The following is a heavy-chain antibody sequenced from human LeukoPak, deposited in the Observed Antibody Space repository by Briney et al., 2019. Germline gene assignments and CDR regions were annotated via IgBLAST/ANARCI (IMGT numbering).Heavy chain of an antibody. CDR1: GYTFTSYY. Sequence: ASVKVSCKASGYTFTSYYMHWVRQAPGQGLEWMGIINPSGGSTSYAQKSQGRVTMTRDTSTSTVYMELSSLRSEDTAVYYCASLAAAGIDYWGQGTLVTVSS. CDR2: INPSGGST. J-gene: IGHJ4*02. CDR3: ASLAAAGIDY. V-gene: IGHV1-46*01. D-gene: IGHD6-13*01.